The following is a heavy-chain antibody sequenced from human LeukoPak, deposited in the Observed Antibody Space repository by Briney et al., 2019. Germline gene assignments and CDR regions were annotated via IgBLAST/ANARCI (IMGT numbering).Heavy chain of an antibody. CDR1: GLPFRSYA. D-gene: IGHD1-14*01. Sequence: GGSLSLSCEASGLPFRSYAISWVRKAPGKGLEWVSGISNSGGSTYYVDSVKGRFTISRDNSKNTLYLQMNSLRVEDTAVYCCAKETTPTPYDAFDIWGPGTMVTVSS. CDR2: ISNSGGST. CDR3: AKETTPTPYDAFDI. J-gene: IGHJ3*02. V-gene: IGHV3-23*01.